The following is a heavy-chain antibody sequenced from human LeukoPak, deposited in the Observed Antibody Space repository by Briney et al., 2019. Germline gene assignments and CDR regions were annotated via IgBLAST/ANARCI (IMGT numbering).Heavy chain of an antibody. Sequence: GGSLRLSCAASGFTFSSYAMSWVRQAPGKGLEWVSVIGGSGGNIYYADSVKGRFTISRDNSKNTLYLQVNSLRAEDTAVYYCAEEAEEGMVRGVLNYWGQGTLVTVSS. CDR1: GFTFSSYA. CDR3: AEEAEEGMVRGVLNY. D-gene: IGHD3-10*01. V-gene: IGHV3-23*01. CDR2: IGGSGGNI. J-gene: IGHJ4*02.